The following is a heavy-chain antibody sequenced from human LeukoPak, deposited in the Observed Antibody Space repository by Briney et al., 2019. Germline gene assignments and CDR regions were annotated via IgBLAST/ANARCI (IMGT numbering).Heavy chain of an antibody. D-gene: IGHD2-2*01. Sequence: ASVKVSCKASGYTFTGYYMHWVRQAPGQGLEWMGWINPNSGGTNYAQKFQGRVTMTRDTSISTAYMELSRLRSDDTAVYYCASSGIVVVPAASGWLVYWGQGTLVTVSS. CDR2: INPNSGGT. CDR3: ASSGIVVVPAASGWLVY. V-gene: IGHV1-2*02. CDR1: GYTFTGYY. J-gene: IGHJ4*02.